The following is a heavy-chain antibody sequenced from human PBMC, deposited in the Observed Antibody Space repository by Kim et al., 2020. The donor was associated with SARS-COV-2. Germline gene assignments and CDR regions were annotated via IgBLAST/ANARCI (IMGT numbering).Heavy chain of an antibody. CDR3: ARGHVYSSSWYFGGGYYYYGMDV. CDR1: GYTFTSYD. D-gene: IGHD6-13*01. CDR2: MNPNSGNT. J-gene: IGHJ6*02. Sequence: ASVKVSCKASGYTFTSYDINWVRQATGQGLEWMGWMNPNSGNTGYAQKFQGRVTMTRNTSISTAYMELSSLRSEDTAVYYCARGHVYSSSWYFGGGYYYYGMDVWGQGTTVTVSS. V-gene: IGHV1-8*01.